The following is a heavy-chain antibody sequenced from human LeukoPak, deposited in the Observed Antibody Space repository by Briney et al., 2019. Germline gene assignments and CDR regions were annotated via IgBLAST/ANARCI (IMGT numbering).Heavy chain of an antibody. CDR3: ARDQENEYYFDY. Sequence: GGSLRLSCAASGFSVTSNYMTWVRQAPGKGLEWVSVIYSGGSTYYSDSVKGRFTVSRDNSKNTLFLQMNNLRAGDTAVYYCARDQENEYYFDYWGQGTLVTVSS. V-gene: IGHV3-53*01. D-gene: IGHD1-1*01. CDR2: IYSGGST. J-gene: IGHJ4*02. CDR1: GFSVTSNY.